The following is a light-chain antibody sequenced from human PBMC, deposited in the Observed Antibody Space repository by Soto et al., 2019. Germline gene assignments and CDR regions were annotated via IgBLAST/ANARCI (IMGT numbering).Light chain of an antibody. Sequence: QSVLTQPPSVSAAPGQKVTISCSGSSSNIGKNYGSWYQQFPGTAPKLLIYDNNKRPSGIPDRFSGSKSGTSATLDIAGLQTGDEADYYCGTWDSALSAVVFGGGTKVTVL. CDR1: SSNIGKNY. V-gene: IGLV1-51*01. CDR3: GTWDSALSAVV. CDR2: DNN. J-gene: IGLJ2*01.